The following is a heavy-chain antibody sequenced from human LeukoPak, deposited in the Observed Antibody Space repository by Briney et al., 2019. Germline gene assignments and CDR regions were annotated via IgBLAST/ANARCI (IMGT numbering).Heavy chain of an antibody. V-gene: IGHV4-34*01. D-gene: IGHD4-11*01. CDR1: GGSFSGYY. CDR2: INHSGST. J-gene: IGHJ4*02. Sequence: SETLSLTCAVYGGSFSGYYWSWIRQPPGEGLEWIGEINHSGSTNYNPSLKSRVTISVDTSKNQFSLKLSSVTAADTAVYYCARTPRTTVTTRFDYWGQGTLVTVSS. CDR3: ARTPRTTVTTRFDY.